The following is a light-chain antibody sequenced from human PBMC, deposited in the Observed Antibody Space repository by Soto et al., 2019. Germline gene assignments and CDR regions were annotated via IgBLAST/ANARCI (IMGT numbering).Light chain of an antibody. CDR1: SSDVGGYNY. J-gene: IGLJ3*02. Sequence: QSALTQPASVSGSPGQSITISCTGTSSDVGGYNYVSWYQQHPDKAPKLMIYEVSNRPSGVSNRFSGSKSGNTASLTISGLLAEEEADYYCTSYTSTSTWVFGGGTKLTVL. V-gene: IGLV2-14*01. CDR2: EVS. CDR3: TSYTSTSTWV.